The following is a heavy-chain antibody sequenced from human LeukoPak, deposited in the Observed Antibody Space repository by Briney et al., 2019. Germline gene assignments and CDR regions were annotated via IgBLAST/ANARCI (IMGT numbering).Heavy chain of an antibody. CDR2: ITATSGSV. Sequence: GGSLRLSCTGSNFSFGYYGMNWVRRTPGKGLEWLSYITATSGSVYYADSVKGRFTISRDNSKNSLYLQMDSLRAEDTAVYYCARCDSYTSSWSRQFDYWRQGTLVIVSS. CDR1: NFSFGYYG. CDR3: ARCDSYTSSWSRQFDY. D-gene: IGHD6-13*01. J-gene: IGHJ4*02. V-gene: IGHV3-48*04.